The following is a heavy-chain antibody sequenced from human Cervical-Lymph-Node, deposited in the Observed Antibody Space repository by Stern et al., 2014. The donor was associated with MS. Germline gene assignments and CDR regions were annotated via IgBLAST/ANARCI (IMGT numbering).Heavy chain of an antibody. CDR1: GYTFTSYA. Sequence: VQLVESGAEVKKPGASVKVSCKASGYTFTSYAIHWVRQAPGQRLEWMGRINTANGDTYYSEKFQGRVTFTRDTSANTAYIELFSLTSEDTTVYYCGRGQQSFDPWGQGTLVTVSA. CDR3: GRGQQSFDP. J-gene: IGHJ5*02. CDR2: INTANGDT. V-gene: IGHV1-3*04. D-gene: IGHD6-13*01.